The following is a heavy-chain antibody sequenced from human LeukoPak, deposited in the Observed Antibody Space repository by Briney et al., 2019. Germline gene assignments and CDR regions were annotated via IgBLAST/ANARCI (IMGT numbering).Heavy chain of an antibody. J-gene: IGHJ4*02. CDR2: ISGSGSST. CDR1: GFTFSSYS. CDR3: AKNRKNFDY. V-gene: IGHV3-23*01. Sequence: GGFLRLSCAASGFTFSSYSMNWVRQAPGKGLEWVSAISGSGSSTYYADSVKGRFAISRDNSKNTLYLQMNSLRAEDTAVYHCAKNRKNFDYWGQGTLVTVSS. D-gene: IGHD1-14*01.